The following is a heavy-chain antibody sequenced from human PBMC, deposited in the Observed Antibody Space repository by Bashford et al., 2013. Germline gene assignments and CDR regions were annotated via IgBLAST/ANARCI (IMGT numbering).Heavy chain of an antibody. J-gene: IGHJ4*02. CDR2: IDPSDSYA. Sequence: GESLKISCKGSGYSFTNYWISWVRQMPGKGLEWMGTIDPSDSYANYSPSFQGHVTISADKSISTAFLQWSSLKASDTAIYYCARQGDSSGYYPVPFDYWGQGTLVTVSS. CDR1: GYSFTNYW. D-gene: IGHD3-22*01. CDR3: ARQGDSSGYYPVPFDY. V-gene: IGHV5-10-1*01.